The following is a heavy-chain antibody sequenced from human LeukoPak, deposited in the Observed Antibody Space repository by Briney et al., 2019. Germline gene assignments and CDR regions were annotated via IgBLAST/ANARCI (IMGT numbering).Heavy chain of an antibody. CDR3: ARVGYYGSGSYSPFDY. V-gene: IGHV3-21*01. CDR2: ISSSSSYI. Sequence: PGGSLRLSCAASGFTFSSYSMNWVRQAPGKGLEWVSSISSSSSYIYYADSVKGRYTISRDNDKNSLYLQMNSLRAEDTAVYYCARVGYYGSGSYSPFDYWGQGTLVTVSS. J-gene: IGHJ4*02. CDR1: GFTFSSYS. D-gene: IGHD3-10*01.